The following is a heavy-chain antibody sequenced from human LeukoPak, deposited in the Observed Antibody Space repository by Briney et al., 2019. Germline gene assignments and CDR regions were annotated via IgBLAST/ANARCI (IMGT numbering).Heavy chain of an antibody. Sequence: PGGSLRLSCAASGFTVSSNYMSWVRQAPGKGLEWVSVIYSGGSTYYADSVKGRFTISRDNSKNTLYLQMNSLRAEDTAVYYCARNWNSNAFDIWGQGTMVTVSS. V-gene: IGHV3-66*01. CDR1: GFTVSSNY. D-gene: IGHD1-7*01. CDR2: IYSGGST. CDR3: ARNWNSNAFDI. J-gene: IGHJ3*02.